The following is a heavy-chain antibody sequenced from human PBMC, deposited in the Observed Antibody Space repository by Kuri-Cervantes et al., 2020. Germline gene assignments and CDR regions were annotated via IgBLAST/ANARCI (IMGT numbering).Heavy chain of an antibody. J-gene: IGHJ4*02. CDR2: IYYSGST. CDR3: ARGWPQRPFDY. D-gene: IGHD2-15*01. CDR1: GGSISSSSYY. V-gene: IGHV4-39*07. Sequence: SETLSLTCTVSGGSISSSSYYWGWIRQPLGKGLEWIGSIYYSGSTYYNPSLKSRVTISVDTSKNQFSLKLSSVTAADTAVYYCARGWPQRPFDYWGQGTLVTVSS.